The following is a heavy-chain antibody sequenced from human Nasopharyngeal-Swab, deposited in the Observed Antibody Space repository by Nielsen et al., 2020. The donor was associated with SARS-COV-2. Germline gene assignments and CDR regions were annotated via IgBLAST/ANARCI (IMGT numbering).Heavy chain of an antibody. V-gene: IGHV3-21*01. J-gene: IGHJ5*02. Sequence: VRQAPGKGLEWISSISSSSSYIYYADSVKGRFTISRDNAKNSLYLQVNSLRAEDTAVYYCARDKNYYDSSGYANWFDPWGQGTLVTVSS. D-gene: IGHD3-22*01. CDR3: ARDKNYYDSSGYANWFDP. CDR2: ISSSSSYI.